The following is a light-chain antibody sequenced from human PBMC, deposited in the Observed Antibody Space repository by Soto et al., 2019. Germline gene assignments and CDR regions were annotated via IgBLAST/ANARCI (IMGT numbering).Light chain of an antibody. V-gene: IGKV3-15*01. CDR2: RTS. CDR3: HQRSNWPRT. CDR1: QSISSN. Sequence: EIVMTHSPATLSVSPWEIATLSCRASQSISSNLAWYQQKPGQAPRLLMFRTSSRATGFPARFSGSGSGTDFTLTISSLEAEDSAVYYCHQRSNWPRTIGGGTKVDIK. J-gene: IGKJ4*01.